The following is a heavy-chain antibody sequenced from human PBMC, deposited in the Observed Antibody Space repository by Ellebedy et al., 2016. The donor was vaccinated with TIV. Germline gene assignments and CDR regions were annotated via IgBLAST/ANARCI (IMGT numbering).Heavy chain of an antibody. Sequence: GESLKISCAASGFTFSDYGMQWVRQTPGKGLEWVAVISPDASVKIYDDSVRGRFSISRDTSTNTLYLQMNSLRGEDTALYYCAKEATVRASSYFDSWGRGVLVTVSS. CDR2: ISPDASVK. D-gene: IGHD4-17*01. CDR3: AKEATVRASSYFDS. CDR1: GFTFSDYG. V-gene: IGHV3-30*18. J-gene: IGHJ4*02.